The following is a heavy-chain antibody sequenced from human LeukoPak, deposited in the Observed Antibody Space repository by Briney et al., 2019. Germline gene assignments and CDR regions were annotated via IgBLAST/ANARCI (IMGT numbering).Heavy chain of an antibody. V-gene: IGHV3-53*01. CDR3: ARARSEDIVATVKFDY. CDR1: GFTVSSNY. D-gene: IGHD5-12*01. J-gene: IGHJ4*02. Sequence: GGSLRLSCAASGFTVSSNYMSWVRQAPGKGLEWVSVIYSGGSTYYADSVKGRFTISRDNSKDTLYLQMNSLRAEDTAVYYCARARSEDIVATVKFDYWGQGTLVTVSS. CDR2: IYSGGST.